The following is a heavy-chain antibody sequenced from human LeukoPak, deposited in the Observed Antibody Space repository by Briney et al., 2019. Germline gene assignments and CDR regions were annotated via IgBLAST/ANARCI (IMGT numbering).Heavy chain of an antibody. CDR1: GGSISSSSYY. CDR2: IYYSGST. V-gene: IGHV4-39*01. Sequence: SVTLSLTCTVSGGSISSSSYYWGWIRQPPGKGLEWIGSIYYSGSTYYNPSLKSRVTISVDTSKNQFSLKLSSVTAADTAVYYCARHLYSYGYGWFDPWGQGTLVTVSS. D-gene: IGHD5-18*01. CDR3: ARHLYSYGYGWFDP. J-gene: IGHJ5*02.